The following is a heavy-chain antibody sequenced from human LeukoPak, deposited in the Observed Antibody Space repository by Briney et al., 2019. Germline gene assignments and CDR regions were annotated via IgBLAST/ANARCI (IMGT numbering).Heavy chain of an antibody. V-gene: IGHV3-30*02. J-gene: IGHJ4*02. CDR1: GFTFSSYG. Sequence: GGSLRLSCAASGFTFSSYGMHWVRQAPGKGLEWVTFIRYDGSTKYYADSVKGRFTISRDNSKNALYLQMNSLRAEDTAVYYCAKDRYSGTYLQTGPCAHWGQGTLVTVSS. D-gene: IGHD1-26*01. CDR3: AKDRYSGTYLQTGPCAH. CDR2: IRYDGSTK.